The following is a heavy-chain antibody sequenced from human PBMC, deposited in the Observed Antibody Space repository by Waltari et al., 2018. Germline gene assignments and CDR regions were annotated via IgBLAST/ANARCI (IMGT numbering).Heavy chain of an antibody. J-gene: IGHJ6*02. CDR2: TWYDGSNK. V-gene: IGHV3-33*01. D-gene: IGHD4-17*01. CDR1: GFTFSSYG. Sequence: QVQLVESGGDVVQPGRSLRLSCAASGFTFSSYGIHWVRQAPGKGLEWVAVTWYDGSNKYYADSVKGRCTISGDHSKNTLYLQMNSLRAEDTAVYYCAREIYGDYYYYGMDVWGQGTTVTVSS. CDR3: AREIYGDYYYYGMDV.